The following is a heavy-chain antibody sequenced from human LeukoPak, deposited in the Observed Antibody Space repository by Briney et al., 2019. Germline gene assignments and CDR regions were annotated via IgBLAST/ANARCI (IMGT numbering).Heavy chain of an antibody. CDR3: ATDKGHDFWSPEGFDP. V-gene: IGHV1-2*02. D-gene: IGHD3-3*01. J-gene: IGHJ5*02. CDR2: INPNSGGT. Sequence: ASVKVSCKASGYTFTGYYMHWVRQAPGQGLEWMGWINPNSGGTNYAQKFRGRVTMTRDTSISTAYMELSSLRSEDTAVYYCATDKGHDFWSPEGFDPWGQGTLVTVSS. CDR1: GYTFTGYY.